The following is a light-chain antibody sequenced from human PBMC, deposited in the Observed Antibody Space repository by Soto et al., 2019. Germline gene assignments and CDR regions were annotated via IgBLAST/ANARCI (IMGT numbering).Light chain of an antibody. CDR1: QSVGYH. CDR2: DAS. CDR3: QQYGSASWT. Sequence: EIVLTQSPATLSFSPGERATLSCRASQSVGYHLAWYQQKPGQAPRLLIYDASNRATGIPARFSGSGSGTDFTLAISRLEPEDFAVYYCQQYGSASWTFGQGTKVDIK. V-gene: IGKV3-11*01. J-gene: IGKJ1*01.